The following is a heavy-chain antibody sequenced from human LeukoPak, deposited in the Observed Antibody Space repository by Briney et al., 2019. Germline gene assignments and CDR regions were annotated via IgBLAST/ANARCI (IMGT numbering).Heavy chain of an antibody. CDR2: ISSSSSYT. CDR1: GFTFSTFA. Sequence: GGSLRLSWAASGFTFSTFAMSWIRQAPGKGLEWVSYISSSSSYTNYADSVKGRFTISRDNAKNSLYLQMNSLRAEDTAVYYCARSPGSGWYFDYWGQGTLVTVSS. CDR3: ARSPGSGWYFDY. V-gene: IGHV3-11*06. D-gene: IGHD6-19*01. J-gene: IGHJ4*02.